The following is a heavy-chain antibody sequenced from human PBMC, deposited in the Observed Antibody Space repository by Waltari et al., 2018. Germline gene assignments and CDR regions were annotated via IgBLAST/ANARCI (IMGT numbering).Heavy chain of an antibody. J-gene: IGHJ4*02. D-gene: IGHD3-22*01. CDR2: IYHSGST. CDR1: GYSIRSGYY. Sequence: QVQLQESGPGLVKPSETLSLPCAVPGYSIRSGYYWGWIRPPPGTGLEWIGSIYHSGSTYYNPSHKSRVTISVDTSKNQFSLKLSSVTAADTAVYYCARTVPLFYDSSGYHDYWGQGTLVTVSS. V-gene: IGHV4-38-2*01. CDR3: ARTVPLFYDSSGYHDY.